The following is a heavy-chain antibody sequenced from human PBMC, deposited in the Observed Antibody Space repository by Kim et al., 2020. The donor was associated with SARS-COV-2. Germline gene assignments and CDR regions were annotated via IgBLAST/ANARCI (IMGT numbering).Heavy chain of an antibody. Sequence: GRNTIYADSVKGRLTVSRDNAKNTLYLQMNSLRAEDTAVYYCARSRELDVWGQGTTVTVSS. J-gene: IGHJ6*02. D-gene: IGHD2-2*01. V-gene: IGHV3-74*01. CDR3: ARSRELDV. CDR2: GRNT.